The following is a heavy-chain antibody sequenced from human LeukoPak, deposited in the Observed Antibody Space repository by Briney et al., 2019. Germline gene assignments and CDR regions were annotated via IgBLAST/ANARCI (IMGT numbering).Heavy chain of an antibody. V-gene: IGHV3-23*01. Sequence: GGSLRLSCAVSGFTLSNYAMTWVRQAPGKGLEWVSTISGSGDPTYYADSVKGRFTISRDNSKNTLYLQMNNLRPEDTALYYCAKVSSGWFPDYWGGGTLVTVSS. CDR2: ISGSGDPT. CDR1: GFTLSNYA. D-gene: IGHD6-19*01. CDR3: AKVSSGWFPDY. J-gene: IGHJ4*02.